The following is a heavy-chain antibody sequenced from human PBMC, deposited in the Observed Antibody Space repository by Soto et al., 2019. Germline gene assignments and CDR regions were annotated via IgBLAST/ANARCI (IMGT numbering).Heavy chain of an antibody. CDR3: ARDLVPLAGVNWASNRFDP. D-gene: IGHD2-2*01. CDR1: GFTFSRYA. Sequence: GGSLRLSCAASGFTFSRYAMHWVRQAPGKGLEWVAVISYDGSGQYYADSVRGRFTISRDNSKNTLYLQMNSLSAEDTALYSCARDLVPLAGVNWASNRFDPWGQGTLVTVSS. V-gene: IGHV3-30-3*01. CDR2: ISYDGSGQ. J-gene: IGHJ5*02.